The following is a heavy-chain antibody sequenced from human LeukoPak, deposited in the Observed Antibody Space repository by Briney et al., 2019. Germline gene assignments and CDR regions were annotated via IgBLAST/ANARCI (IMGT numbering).Heavy chain of an antibody. D-gene: IGHD6-13*01. CDR2: IRYDGSNK. CDR1: GFTFSSYG. Sequence: PGGSLRLSCAVSGFTFSSYGMHWVRQAPGKGLEWVAFIRYDGSNKYYADSVKGRFTISRDNSKNTLYLQMNSLRAEDTAVYYCAKVIQESSSWPYWGQGTLVTVSS. CDR3: AKVIQESSSWPY. V-gene: IGHV3-30*02. J-gene: IGHJ4*02.